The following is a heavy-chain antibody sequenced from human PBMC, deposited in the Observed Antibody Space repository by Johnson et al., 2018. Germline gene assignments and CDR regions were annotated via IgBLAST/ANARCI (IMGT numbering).Heavy chain of an antibody. CDR2: ISWNSGSI. D-gene: IGHD4-17*01. V-gene: IGHV3-9*01. J-gene: IGHJ3*02. CDR3: AKDLGIDDYGDYLGAFDI. Sequence: VQLVQSGGGLVQPGMSXRLSCAASGFTFDDYAMHWVRQALGKGLEWVSGISWNSGSIGYADSVKGRFTISRDNAKNSLYPQMNSLRAEDTALDYCAKDLGIDDYGDYLGAFDIGGQGTMVTVSS. CDR1: GFTFDDYA.